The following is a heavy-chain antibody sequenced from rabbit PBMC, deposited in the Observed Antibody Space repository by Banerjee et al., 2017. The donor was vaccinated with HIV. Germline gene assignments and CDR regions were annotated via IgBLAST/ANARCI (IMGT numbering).Heavy chain of an antibody. D-gene: IGHD2-1*01. CDR2: INTGSGTT. CDR1: GFSLSSYA. J-gene: IGHJ4*01. Sequence: QEQLEESGGDLVKPGASLTLTCTASGFSLSSYAMSWVRQAPGKGLEWIGCINTGSGTTYYASWAKGRFTISKTSSTTVTLQMTSLTAADTATYFCARCYDDYGDSEDYFNLWGPGTLVTVS. CDR3: ARCYDDYGDSEDYFNL. V-gene: IGHV1S45*01.